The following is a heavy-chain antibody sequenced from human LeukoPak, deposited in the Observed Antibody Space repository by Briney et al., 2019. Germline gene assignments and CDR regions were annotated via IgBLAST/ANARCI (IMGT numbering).Heavy chain of an antibody. CDR2: IKQDGSEK. J-gene: IGHJ4*02. V-gene: IGHV3-7*01. Sequence: GGSLRLSCAASGFTFSSYWMSWVRQAPGKGLEWVANIKQDGSEKYYVDSVKGRFTISRDNAKNSLYLQMNSLRAEDTAVYYCARLRHYDSSGYQAFDYWGQGTLVTVSS. CDR3: ARLRHYDSSGYQAFDY. CDR1: GFTFSSYW. D-gene: IGHD3-22*01.